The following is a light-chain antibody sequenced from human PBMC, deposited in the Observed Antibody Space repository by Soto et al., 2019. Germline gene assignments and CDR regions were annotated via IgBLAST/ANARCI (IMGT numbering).Light chain of an antibody. CDR2: AAS. Sequence: DIPMTQSPSSLSASIGDRITITCRASQSISSHLYWFQQKPGQAPKLLIYAASSLQSGVPSRFSGSGSGTDFTLTISSLQPEDFATYYCQQSYSNSITFGQGTRLEIK. CDR3: QQSYSNSIT. CDR1: QSISSH. V-gene: IGKV1-39*01. J-gene: IGKJ5*01.